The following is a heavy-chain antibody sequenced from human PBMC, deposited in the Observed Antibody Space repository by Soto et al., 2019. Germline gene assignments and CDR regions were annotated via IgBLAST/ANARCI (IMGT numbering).Heavy chain of an antibody. J-gene: IGHJ3*01. V-gene: IGHV4-31*03. CDR1: GDSISSGGYY. CDR3: ARLQTYYNDSSAVGAIDF. CDR2: IYNSGSN. Sequence: QVQLQESGPGQVKPSQTLSLTCTVSGDSISSGGYYWSWIRQHPGKGLEWIGYIYNSGSNYYNPSLKSRLTISVDTSKNQFSLKLSSVTAADTAVYFCARLQTYYNDSSAVGAIDFWGQGTRVTVSS. D-gene: IGHD3-22*01.